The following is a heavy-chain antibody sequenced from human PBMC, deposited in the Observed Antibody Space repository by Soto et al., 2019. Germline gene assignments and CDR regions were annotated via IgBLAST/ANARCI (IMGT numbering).Heavy chain of an antibody. Sequence: SETLSLTCTVSGGSISSSSYYWGWIRQPPGKGLEWIGSIYYSGSTYYNPSLKSRLTISVDTSKNQFSLKLSSVTAADTAVYYCARHQMGDYIWGSYRYESAFDIWGQGTMVTVSS. CDR3: ARHQMGDYIWGSYRYESAFDI. D-gene: IGHD3-16*02. J-gene: IGHJ3*02. V-gene: IGHV4-39*01. CDR2: IYYSGST. CDR1: GGSISSSSYY.